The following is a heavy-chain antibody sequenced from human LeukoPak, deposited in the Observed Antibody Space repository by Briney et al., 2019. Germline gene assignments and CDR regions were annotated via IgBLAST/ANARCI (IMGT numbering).Heavy chain of an antibody. V-gene: IGHV3-21*01. CDR3: ARDFAARAEYFQH. Sequence: GGSLRLSCAASGFTFSSYSMNWVRQAPGKGREWVSSISSSSSYIYYADSVKGRFTISRDNAKNSLYLQMNSLRAEDTAVYYCARDFAARAEYFQHWGQGTLVTVSS. CDR1: GFTFSSYS. D-gene: IGHD2-15*01. CDR2: ISSSSSYI. J-gene: IGHJ1*01.